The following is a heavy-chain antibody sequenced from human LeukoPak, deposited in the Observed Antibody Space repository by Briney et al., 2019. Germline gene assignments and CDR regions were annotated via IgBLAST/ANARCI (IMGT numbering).Heavy chain of an antibody. J-gene: IGHJ3*02. CDR3: ARVVEMEAFDI. Sequence: GESLQISCKGSGSNFTSYWIGWVRQLLGKGLEWMGIIYPGDSDTRYSPSFQGQVTISAYKSISTAYLQWSSLKASDTAMYYCARVVEMEAFDIWGQGTMVTVSS. CDR2: IYPGDSDT. V-gene: IGHV5-51*01. D-gene: IGHD5-24*01. CDR1: GSNFTSYW.